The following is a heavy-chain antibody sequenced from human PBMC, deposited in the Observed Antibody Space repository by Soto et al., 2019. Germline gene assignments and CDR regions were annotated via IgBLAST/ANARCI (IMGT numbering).Heavy chain of an antibody. CDR2: ISYDGSNK. Sequence: GGSLRLSCAASGFTFSSYAMHWARQAPGKGLEWVAVISYDGSNKYYADSVKGRFTISRDNSKNTLYLQMSSLRAEDTAVYYCLLGSYWGQGTLVTVSS. J-gene: IGHJ4*02. CDR3: LLGSY. CDR1: GFTFSSYA. V-gene: IGHV3-30-3*01.